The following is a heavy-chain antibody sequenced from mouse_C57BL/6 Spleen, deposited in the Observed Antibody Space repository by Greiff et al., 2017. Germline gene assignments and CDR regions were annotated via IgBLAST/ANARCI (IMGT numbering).Heavy chain of an antibody. CDR2: IDPSDSET. Sequence: VQLQQPGAELVRPGSSVKLSCKASGYTFTSYWMHWVKQRPIQGLEWIGNIDPSDSETHYNQKFKDKATLTVDKSSSTAYMQVSSLTSEDSAVYYCASVNYYGSSFPYFDFWGTGTPVTVSS. CDR1: GYTFTSYW. J-gene: IGHJ1*03. V-gene: IGHV1-52*01. D-gene: IGHD1-1*01. CDR3: ASVNYYGSSFPYFDF.